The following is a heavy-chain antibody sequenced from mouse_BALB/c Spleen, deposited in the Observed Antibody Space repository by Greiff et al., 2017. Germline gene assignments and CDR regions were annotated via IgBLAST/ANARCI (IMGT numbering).Heavy chain of an antibody. D-gene: IGHD2-13*01. V-gene: IGHV1-9*01. CDR3: ARRGYGDYEAY. Sequence: QVQLQQSGAVLMKPGAQVKISCNATGYTFSSYCIEWVKQRPGHDLEWIGEILPGCGSTNYNAKFTGKATFTAGTSSNTAYMPLSSLTSEDSAVYYCARRGYGDYEAYWGQGSLGTVPA. CDR1: GYTFSSYC. J-gene: IGHJ3*01. CDR2: ILPGCGST.